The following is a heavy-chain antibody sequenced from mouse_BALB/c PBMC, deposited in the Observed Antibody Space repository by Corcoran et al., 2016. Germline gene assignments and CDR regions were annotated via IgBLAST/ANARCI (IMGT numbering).Heavy chain of an antibody. CDR2: INSDGSAI. D-gene: IGHD2-2*01. CDR3: MGYGYGYWYFDV. Sequence: EVQLLETGGGLVQPGGSRGLSCEGSGFTFSGFWMSWVRQTPGKTLEWIGDINSDGSAINYAPSIKDRFTIFRDNDKSTLYLQMSNVRSDETATYFCMGYGYGYWYFDVWGAGTTVTVSS. CDR1: GFTFSGFW. J-gene: IGHJ1*01. V-gene: IGHV11-2*02.